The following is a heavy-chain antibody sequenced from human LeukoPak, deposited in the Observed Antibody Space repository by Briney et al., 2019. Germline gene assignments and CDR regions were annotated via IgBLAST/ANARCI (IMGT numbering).Heavy chain of an antibody. CDR2: ISAYNGNT. CDR1: GYTFTSYG. Sequence: ASVKVSCKASGYTFTSYGISWVRQAPGQGLEWMGWISAYNGNTNYAQKLQGRVTMTTDTSTSTAYMELSSLRSEDTAVYYCASSPHYYDSSGYYYSAFDIWGQGTMVTVSS. CDR3: ASSPHYYDSSGYYYSAFDI. J-gene: IGHJ3*02. D-gene: IGHD3-22*01. V-gene: IGHV1-18*01.